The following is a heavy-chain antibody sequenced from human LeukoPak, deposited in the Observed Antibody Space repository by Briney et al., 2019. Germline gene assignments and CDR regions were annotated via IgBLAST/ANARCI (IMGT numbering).Heavy chain of an antibody. D-gene: IGHD1-26*01. Sequence: SETLSLTCTVSGGSISSHYWSWIRQPPGKGLEWIGYIYYSGSTNYNPSLKSRVTISVDTSKNQFSLKLSSVTAADTAVYYCARDGWELLSRRYGMDVWGQGTTVTVSS. CDR3: ARDGWELLSRRYGMDV. CDR1: GGSISSHY. V-gene: IGHV4-59*11. J-gene: IGHJ6*02. CDR2: IYYSGST.